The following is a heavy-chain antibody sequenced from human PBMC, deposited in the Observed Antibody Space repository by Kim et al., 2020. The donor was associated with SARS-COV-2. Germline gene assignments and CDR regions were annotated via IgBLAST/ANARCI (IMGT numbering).Heavy chain of an antibody. CDR1: GYSISDDYY. D-gene: IGHD6-13*01. V-gene: IGHV4-38-2*02. J-gene: IGHJ4*02. CDR2: IYHGGST. CDR3: ARAVGTSSWPPHFDY. Sequence: SETLSLTCTVSGYSISDDYYWGWIRQPPGKGLEWIGSIYHGGSTYYNPSLKSRVTISVDTSKNQFSLKMSSVTAAETALFYCARAVGTSSWPPHFDYWGQGSLVTVSS.